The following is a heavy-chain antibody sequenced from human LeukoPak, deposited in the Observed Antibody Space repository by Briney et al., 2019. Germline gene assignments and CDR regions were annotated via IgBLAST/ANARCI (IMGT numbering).Heavy chain of an antibody. J-gene: IGHJ4*02. D-gene: IGHD6-13*01. V-gene: IGHV3-21*01. CDR1: GLTLSSCS. CDR3: ARFHEGSSTWSIDF. Sequence: GGSLRLSCAASGLTLSSCSMNWVRQAPGKGLEWVSSISRSSGYVFYADSMKGRFTVSRDNSKNSLYLQMNTLRAEDTAVYYCARFHEGSSTWSIDFWGQGTLVTVSS. CDR2: ISRSSGYV.